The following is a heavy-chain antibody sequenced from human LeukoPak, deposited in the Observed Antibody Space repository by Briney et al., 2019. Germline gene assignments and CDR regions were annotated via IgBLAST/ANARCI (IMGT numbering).Heavy chain of an antibody. V-gene: IGHV5-51*01. CDR3: ARQRGYGSPPTNEKVFDYFDS. CDR2: IYPGDSDT. CDR1: GYSFTNYW. J-gene: IGHJ4*02. D-gene: IGHD2-8*01. Sequence: GESLKISCKGSGYSFTNYWIGWVRQMPGKGLEWMGIIYPGDSDTRYNPSFQGQVIISADKSIDTAYLQWSSLKASDAAMYYCARQRGYGSPPTNEKVFDYFDSWGQGALVTVSS.